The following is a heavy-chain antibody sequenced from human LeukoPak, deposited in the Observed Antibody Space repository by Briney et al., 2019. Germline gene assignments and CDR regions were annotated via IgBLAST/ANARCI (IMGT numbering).Heavy chain of an antibody. CDR2: IHYSGST. J-gene: IGHJ3*01. D-gene: IGHD3-16*01. Sequence: KPSETLSLTCTVSGGSISSSYWNWIRQPPGKGLEWIGYIHYSGSTNYNPSLKSRVTISVDTSKNQLSLRLTSVTAADTAVYYCARDMGVWGQGTVVTVSS. CDR3: ARDMGV. CDR1: GGSISSSY. V-gene: IGHV4-59*01.